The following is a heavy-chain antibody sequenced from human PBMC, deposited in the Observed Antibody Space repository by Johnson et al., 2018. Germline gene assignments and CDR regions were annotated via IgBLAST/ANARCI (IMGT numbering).Heavy chain of an antibody. Sequence: VQLVQSGGGLVQPGGSLRLSCAASGFTFSSYWMSWVRQAPGKGLEWVANIKQDGSEKYYVDSVKGRFTISRENSKNTVYLYMNSLTAEDTAVDSWAKILCFSRNMDVWGKGTTVTVSS. D-gene: IGHD3-10*02. CDR1: GFTFSSYW. V-gene: IGHV3-7*03. CDR2: IKQDGSEK. J-gene: IGHJ6*03. CDR3: AKILCFSRNMDV.